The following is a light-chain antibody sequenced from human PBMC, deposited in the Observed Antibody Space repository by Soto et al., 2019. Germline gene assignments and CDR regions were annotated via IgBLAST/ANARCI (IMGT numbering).Light chain of an antibody. V-gene: IGKV1-8*01. CDR1: QGVSNY. CDR3: QQYYTYPWT. CDR2: AAS. J-gene: IGKJ1*01. Sequence: AIRMTQSPSSLSASTGDGVTITCRASQGVSNYLAWYQQKPGQAPKVLIHAASTLQGGVPSRFSGSGSGKDFTLTISGLQSDDFATYYCQQYYTYPWTFGQGNKVDIK.